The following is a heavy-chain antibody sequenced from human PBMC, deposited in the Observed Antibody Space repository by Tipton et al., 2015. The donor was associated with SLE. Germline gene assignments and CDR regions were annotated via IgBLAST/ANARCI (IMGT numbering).Heavy chain of an antibody. CDR3: AREGSVGGMNDY. J-gene: IGHJ4*01. Sequence: QSGAEVKKPGASVKVSCKASGYTFSNYGISWVRQAPGQGLEWMGWISGYNANTNYAQKFQGRVTMTTDTSTSTAYMELRSLRSDDTAVYYCAREGSVGGMNDYWGHGTLVTVS. D-gene: IGHD6-19*01. CDR1: GYTFSNYG. V-gene: IGHV1-18*01. CDR2: ISGYNANT.